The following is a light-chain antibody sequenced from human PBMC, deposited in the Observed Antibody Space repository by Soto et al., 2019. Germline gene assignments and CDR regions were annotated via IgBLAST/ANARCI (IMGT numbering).Light chain of an antibody. CDR2: EVS. Sequence: QSALTQPASVSGSPGQSITISCTRTSSDVGSYNLVSWYQQHPGKAPKLMIYEVSKRPSGVSNRFSGSKSGNTASLTISGLRAEDEADYYCCSYAGSSTTYVFGTGTKVTVL. V-gene: IGLV2-23*02. CDR1: SSDVGSYNL. J-gene: IGLJ1*01. CDR3: CSYAGSSTTYV.